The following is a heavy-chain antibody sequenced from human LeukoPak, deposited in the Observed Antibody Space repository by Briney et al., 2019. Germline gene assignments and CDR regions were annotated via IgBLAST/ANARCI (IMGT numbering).Heavy chain of an antibody. CDR2: IYYSGST. D-gene: IGHD6-13*01. Sequence: SETLSLTCTVSGGSISSSSYYWGWIRQPPGQGLEWIGSIYYSGSTYYNPSLKSRVTISVDTSKNQFSLKLSSVTAADTAVYYCARFRSWYNYFDYWGQGTLVTVSS. CDR1: GGSISSSSYY. CDR3: ARFRSWYNYFDY. J-gene: IGHJ4*02. V-gene: IGHV4-39*01.